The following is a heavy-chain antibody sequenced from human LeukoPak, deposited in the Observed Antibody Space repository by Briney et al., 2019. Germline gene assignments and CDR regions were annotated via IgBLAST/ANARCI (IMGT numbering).Heavy chain of an antibody. J-gene: IGHJ4*02. Sequence: SVKVSCKASGFTFTSSAMQWVRQARGQRLEWIGWIVVGSGNTNYAQKFQERVTITRDMSTSTAYMELSSLRSEDTAVYYCAAESTGIPTGWNLYYFDYWGQGTLVTVSS. CDR1: GFTFTSSA. CDR3: AAESTGIPTGWNLYYFDY. D-gene: IGHD3-9*01. V-gene: IGHV1-58*02. CDR2: IVVGSGNT.